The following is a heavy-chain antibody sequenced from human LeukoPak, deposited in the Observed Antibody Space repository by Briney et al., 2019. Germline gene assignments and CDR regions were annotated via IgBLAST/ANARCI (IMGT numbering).Heavy chain of an antibody. CDR1: GFTFDDYA. V-gene: IGHV3-9*01. CDR2: ISWNSGSI. D-gene: IGHD3-22*01. J-gene: IGHJ4*02. Sequence: GGSLRLSCAASGFTFDDYAMHWVRQAPGKGLEWVSGISWNSGSIGYADSVKGRFTTSRDNAKNSLYLQMNSLRAEDTALYYCAKDILYYDSSGFDAFDIWGQGTLVTVSS. CDR3: AKDILYYDSSGFDAFDI.